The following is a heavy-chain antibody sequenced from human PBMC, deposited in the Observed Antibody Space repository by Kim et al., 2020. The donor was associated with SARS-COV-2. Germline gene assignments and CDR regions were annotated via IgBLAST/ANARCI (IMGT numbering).Heavy chain of an antibody. CDR3: ARDKWGGASDKRGNSDY. Sequence: GGSLRLSCAASGFTFSSYSMNWVRQAPGKGLEWVSYISSSSNFIFYADSVKGRFTISRDNAKNSLYLQMNSLRGEDTAVYYCARDKWGGASDKRGNSDYWGQGTLVTVSS. CDR1: GFTFSSYS. CDR2: ISSSSNFI. D-gene: IGHD7-27*01. V-gene: IGHV3-48*01. J-gene: IGHJ4*02.